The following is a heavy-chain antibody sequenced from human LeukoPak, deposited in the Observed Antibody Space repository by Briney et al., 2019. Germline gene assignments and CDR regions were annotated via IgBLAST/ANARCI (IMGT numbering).Heavy chain of an antibody. CDR3: ARDWYYDILTGYLAGKPNDY. D-gene: IGHD3-9*01. CDR1: GFTFSSHW. V-gene: IGHV3-7*01. Sequence: GGSLRLSCAASGFTFSSHWMSWVRQAPGKGLEWVANIKQDGSEKYYVDSVKGRFTISRDNAKNPLYLQMNSLRAEDTAVYYCARDWYYDILTGYLAGKPNDYWGQGTLVTVSS. CDR2: IKQDGSEK. J-gene: IGHJ4*02.